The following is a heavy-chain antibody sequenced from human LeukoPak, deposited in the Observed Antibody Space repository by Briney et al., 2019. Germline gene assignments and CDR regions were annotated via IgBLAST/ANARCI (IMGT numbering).Heavy chain of an antibody. CDR1: GFSVTNNY. Sequence: GGSLRLSCAVSGFSVTNNYMSWVRQAPGKGLEWVSVFYVGGATYYADSVKGRFTISRDNSKNTLYLQMNSLRAEDTAVYYCARDGIVGSPLFKFDYWGQGTLVTVSS. CDR2: FYVGGAT. CDR3: ARDGIVGSPLFKFDY. V-gene: IGHV3-53*05. J-gene: IGHJ4*02. D-gene: IGHD1-26*01.